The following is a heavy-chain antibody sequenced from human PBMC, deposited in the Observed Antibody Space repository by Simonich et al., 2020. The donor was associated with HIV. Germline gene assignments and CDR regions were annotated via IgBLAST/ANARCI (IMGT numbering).Heavy chain of an antibody. J-gene: IGHJ4*02. CDR3: AKDRSSAMVTYFDY. CDR1: GFTFDDYA. CDR2: ISWNSVSI. V-gene: IGHV3-9*01. D-gene: IGHD5-18*01. Sequence: EVQLVESGGGLVQPGRSLRLSCAASGFTFDDYAMHWVRQASGMGLEWVSGISWNSVSIGYADSVKGRFTISRDNAKNSLYLQMNSLRAEDTALYYCAKDRSSAMVTYFDYWGQGTLVTVSS.